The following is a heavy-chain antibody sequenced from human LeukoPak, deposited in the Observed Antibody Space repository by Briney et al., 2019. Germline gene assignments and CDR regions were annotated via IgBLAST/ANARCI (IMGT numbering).Heavy chain of an antibody. V-gene: IGHV1-3*03. CDR1: GFTFTDYA. D-gene: IGHD2-15*01. CDR3: ARGRGTPGSNRDFYFYYYMDV. CDR2: INTVNGNT. J-gene: IGHJ6*03. Sequence: PGGSLRLSCAASGFTFTDYAVHWVRQAPGQRPEWMGWINTVNGNTRYAQAFQGRVTITRDTSATTAYMELSGLRSEDMAVYYCARGRGTPGSNRDFYFYYYMDVWGKGTTVIVSS.